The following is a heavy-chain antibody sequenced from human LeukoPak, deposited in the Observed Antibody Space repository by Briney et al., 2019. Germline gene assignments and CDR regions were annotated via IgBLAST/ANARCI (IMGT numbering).Heavy chain of an antibody. CDR3: AKAFPIVVVPAAITHDY. D-gene: IGHD2-2*01. Sequence: PWGSLRLSCAASGFTFSSYGMHWVRQAPGKGLEWVAFIGYDGSNKYYVDSVKGRFTISIDNSKNTLYLQMTSLRAEDTAVYYCAKAFPIVVVPAAITHDYWGQGTLVTVSS. J-gene: IGHJ4*02. CDR1: GFTFSSYG. V-gene: IGHV3-30*02. CDR2: IGYDGSNK.